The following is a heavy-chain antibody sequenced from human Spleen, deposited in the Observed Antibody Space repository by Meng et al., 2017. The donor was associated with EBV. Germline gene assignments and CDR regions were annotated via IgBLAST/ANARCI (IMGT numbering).Heavy chain of an antibody. D-gene: IGHD1-26*01. J-gene: IGHJ4*02. CDR3: AKDCFGAKDS. CDR1: GFTLSSYW. Sequence: EVQVMEAGGGLVQPGGSLRLSCADSGFTLSSYWVHWVRQAPGKGLVWVSRINSDGNVITYADSVKGRFTISRDNAKNTVYQQMNNVRVEDTAAYYCAKDCFGAKDSWGQGTLVTVSS. V-gene: IGHV3-74*01. CDR2: INSDGNVI.